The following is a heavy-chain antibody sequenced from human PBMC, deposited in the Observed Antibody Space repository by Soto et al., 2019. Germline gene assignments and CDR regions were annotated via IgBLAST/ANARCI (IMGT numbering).Heavy chain of an antibody. Sequence: SGHTLVNPTQTLTLTCTFSGFSLSTSGVGVGWIRQPPGKALEWRALIYWNDDKRYSPSLKSRLTITKDTSKNQVVLTMTNMDPVDTATYYCAHRLANIVATEYYFDYWGQGTLVTVSS. J-gene: IGHJ4*02. CDR1: GFSLSTSGVG. CDR2: IYWNDDK. CDR3: AHRLANIVATEYYFDY. D-gene: IGHD5-12*01. V-gene: IGHV2-5*01.